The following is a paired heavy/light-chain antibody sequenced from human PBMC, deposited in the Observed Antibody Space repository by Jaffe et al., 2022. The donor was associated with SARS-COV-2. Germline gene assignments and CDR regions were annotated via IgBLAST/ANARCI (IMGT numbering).Light chain of an antibody. V-gene: IGLV2-11*01. CDR1: ASSIGAYNY. CDR3: SSYAGTYTWV. J-gene: IGLJ3*02. CDR2: DVF. Sequence: QSALTQPRSVSGSPGQSVTISCLGSASSIGAYNYVSWYQQQPGKAPKLMIYDVFRRPSGVPGRFSGSRSGNTASLTISGLQAEDEGEYYCSSYAGTYTWVFGGGTKLAVL.
Heavy chain of an antibody. D-gene: IGHD2-15*01. CDR1: GGSISGTNFF. V-gene: IGHV4-39*01. CDR2: IYYSGNV. Sequence: QLQLQESGPGLVKPSETLSLICSVSGGSISGTNFFWGWVRQPPGEGPEWVGSIYYSGNVYYNPSLKSRLAMSVDTSKNQFSLKLSSVTAADTAVYYCAKHLAHCSGGSCYFFDSWGQGTLVTVSS. J-gene: IGHJ4*02. CDR3: AKHLAHCSGGSCYFFDS.